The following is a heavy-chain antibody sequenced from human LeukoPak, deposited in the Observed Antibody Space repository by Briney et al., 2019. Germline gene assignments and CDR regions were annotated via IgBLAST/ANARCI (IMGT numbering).Heavy chain of an antibody. Sequence: GGSLRLSCAASGFTLSNYAMSWVRQTPGKGLEWVSSISAGGGGSYYADSVKGRFTISRDNSKNTLYLQMNSLRAEDTAVYYCARSYYYSSGSVYWGQGTLVTVSS. D-gene: IGHD3-10*01. CDR1: GFTLSNYA. CDR2: ISAGGGGS. V-gene: IGHV3-23*01. CDR3: ARSYYYSSGSVY. J-gene: IGHJ4*02.